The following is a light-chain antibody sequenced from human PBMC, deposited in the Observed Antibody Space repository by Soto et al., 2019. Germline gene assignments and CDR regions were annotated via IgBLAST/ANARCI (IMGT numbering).Light chain of an antibody. CDR3: DQTDSIPVT. J-gene: IGKJ1*01. CDR2: AAS. CDR1: QSSSLF. V-gene: IGKV1-39*01. Sequence: DLQMTQSPSSLSASVGDTVTITCRASQSSSLFLNWYQQKPGKAPKLLIYAASRLQSGVPSRLSGNGSATAYTLTISRLQPEEFAYYCCDQTDSIPVTFGQGTNVDIK.